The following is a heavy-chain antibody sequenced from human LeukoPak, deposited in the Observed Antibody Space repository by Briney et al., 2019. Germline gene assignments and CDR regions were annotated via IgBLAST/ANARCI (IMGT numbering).Heavy chain of an antibody. D-gene: IGHD2-2*01. CDR3: ARDRLEDIVVVPAAIGGGYFDY. CDR1: GGTFSSYA. Sequence: ASVKVSCKASGGTFSSYAISWVRQAPGQGLEWMGGIIPIFGTANYAQKFQGRVTITADESTSTAYMELSSLRSEDTAVYYCARDRLEDIVVVPAAIGGGYFDYWGQGTLVTVSS. V-gene: IGHV1-69*13. J-gene: IGHJ4*02. CDR2: IIPIFGTA.